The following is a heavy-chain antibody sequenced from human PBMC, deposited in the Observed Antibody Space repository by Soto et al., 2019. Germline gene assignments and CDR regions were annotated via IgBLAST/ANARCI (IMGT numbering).Heavy chain of an antibody. CDR2: IHYSGNT. Sequence: LSLTCTVSGGSINSYYWSWIRQPPGKGLECIGYIHYSGNTNYNPSLKSRVTISVDTSKNQFSLKLSSVTAADTAVYYCARGYYDNSGYYTQYFHHWGQGTLVTVSS. D-gene: IGHD3-22*01. V-gene: IGHV4-59*01. CDR3: ARGYYDNSGYYTQYFHH. CDR1: GGSINSYY. J-gene: IGHJ1*01.